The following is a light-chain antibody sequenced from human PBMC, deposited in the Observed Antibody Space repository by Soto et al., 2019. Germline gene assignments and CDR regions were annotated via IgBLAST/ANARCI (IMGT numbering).Light chain of an antibody. CDR2: KAS. CDR3: QQYNSSPWT. J-gene: IGKJ1*01. Sequence: DIQMTQSPSTLSASVGDRVTITCRASQSISSWLAWYQQKPGKAPKLLIYKASSLESGVPSRFSGSGSWTEFTLTISSPQTDDFATYYCQQYNSSPWTFGQGTKVEIK. V-gene: IGKV1-5*03. CDR1: QSISSW.